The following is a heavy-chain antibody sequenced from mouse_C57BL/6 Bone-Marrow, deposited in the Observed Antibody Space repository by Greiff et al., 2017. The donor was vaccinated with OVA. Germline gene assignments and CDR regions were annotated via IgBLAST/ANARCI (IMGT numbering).Heavy chain of an antibody. CDR2: IDPTGGGT. V-gene: IGHV1-72*01. Sequence: QVQLQQPGAELVKPGASVKLSCKASGYTFTSYWMNWVKQRPGRGLEWIGRIDPTGGGTKYNEKFKSKATLTVEKPSSTAYMQLSSLTAEDSAVYYSARVDDYGSWFADWGQGTLVTVSA. D-gene: IGHD2-4*01. J-gene: IGHJ3*01. CDR3: ARVDDYGSWFAD. CDR1: GYTFTSYW.